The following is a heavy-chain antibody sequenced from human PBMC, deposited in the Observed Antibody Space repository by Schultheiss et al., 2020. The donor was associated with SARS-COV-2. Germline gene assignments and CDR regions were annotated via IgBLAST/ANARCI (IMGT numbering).Heavy chain of an antibody. CDR3: ARGRGALGTGVDV. CDR2: IIPIFGTA. D-gene: IGHD1-14*01. Sequence: SVKVSCKASGYTFTSYGINWVRQAPGQGLEWMGGIIPIFGTANYAQKFQGRVTITADESTSTAYMELSSLRSEDTAVYYCARGRGALGTGVDVWGQGTTVTVSS. V-gene: IGHV1-69*13. J-gene: IGHJ6*02. CDR1: GYTFTSYG.